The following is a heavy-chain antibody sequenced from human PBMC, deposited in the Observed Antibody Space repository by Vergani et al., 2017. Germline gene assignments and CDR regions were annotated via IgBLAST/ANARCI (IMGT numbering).Heavy chain of an antibody. D-gene: IGHD2-15*01. V-gene: IGHV3-30*02. J-gene: IGHJ6*02. Sequence: QVQLVESGGGVVQPGGSLILSCAASGFTFSSYGMHWVRQAPGKGLEWVAFIRYDGSNKYYADSVKGRFTISRDNSKNTLYLQMNSLRAEDTAVYYCAKDFXRVVVAAPSYGMDVWGQGTTVTVSS. CDR1: GFTFSSYG. CDR3: AKDFXRVVVAAPSYGMDV. CDR2: IRYDGSNK.